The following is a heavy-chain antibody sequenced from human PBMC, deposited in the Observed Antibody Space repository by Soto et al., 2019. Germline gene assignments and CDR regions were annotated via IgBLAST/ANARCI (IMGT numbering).Heavy chain of an antibody. CDR1: GGSFSGYY. J-gene: IGHJ3*02. CDR2: INHSGST. Sequence: PETLSLTCAVYGGSFSGYYWSWIRQPPGKGLEWIGEINHSGSTNYNPSLKSRVTISVDTSKNQFSLKLSSVTAADTAVYYCARGLQDSSGYYPHDAFDIWGQGTMVTVSS. D-gene: IGHD3-22*01. V-gene: IGHV4-34*01. CDR3: ARGLQDSSGYYPHDAFDI.